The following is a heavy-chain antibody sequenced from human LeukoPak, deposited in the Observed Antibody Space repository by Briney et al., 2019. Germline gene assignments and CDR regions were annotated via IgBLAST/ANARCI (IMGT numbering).Heavy chain of an antibody. J-gene: IGHJ6*03. V-gene: IGHV4-59*08. CDR2: INHSGST. D-gene: IGHD2-8*01. Sequence: PSETLSLTCAVSGGSIINNYWSWIRQPPGKGLEWIGYINHSGSTNYNPSLKSRVTISVDTSKNQFYLKLNSVTAADTAVYYCARRAPNFQFHYHMDVWGKGATVTVSS. CDR1: GGSIINNY. CDR3: ARRAPNFQFHYHMDV.